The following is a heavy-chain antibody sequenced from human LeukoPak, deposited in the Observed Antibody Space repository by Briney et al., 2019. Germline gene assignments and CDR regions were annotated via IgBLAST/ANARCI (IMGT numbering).Heavy chain of an antibody. J-gene: IGHJ6*03. CDR3: ARQLYTSGSYYAPIDV. V-gene: IGHV4-39*01. D-gene: IGHD3-10*01. CDR2: IHSTGSM. Sequence: SETLSLTCTVSGGSISSSTYFWGWIRQPPGKGLEWIASIHSTGSMYFNPSLESRVTISIDTSNKQLSVKLTSVTAADTALYFCARQLYTSGSYYAPIDVWGKGTTVTVSS. CDR1: GGSISSSTYF.